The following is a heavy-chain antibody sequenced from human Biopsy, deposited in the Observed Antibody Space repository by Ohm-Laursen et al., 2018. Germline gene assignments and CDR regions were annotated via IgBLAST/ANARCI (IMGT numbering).Heavy chain of an antibody. J-gene: IGHJ4*02. CDR1: GFPFHNYA. V-gene: IGHV3-23*01. CDR2: INAPGGKT. CDR3: ARPTNARAGGAPFDI. Sequence: SLRLSCSASGFPFHNYAMNWVRQAPRKGLEWVSGINAPGGKTYYADSVKGRFTISRDNSKNTLYLQMNSLRAEDTAMYYCARPTNARAGGAPFDIWGPGTLVTVSS. D-gene: IGHD3-9*01.